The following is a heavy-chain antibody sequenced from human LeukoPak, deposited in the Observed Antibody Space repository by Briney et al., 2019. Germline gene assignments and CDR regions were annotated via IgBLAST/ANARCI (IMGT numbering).Heavy chain of an antibody. CDR3: ARQEGLAQDPGYCSSTSCRRYYFDY. V-gene: IGHV4-39*01. Sequence: SETLSLTCTVSGGSISSSSYYWGWIRQPPGKGLEWIGSIYYSGSTYYNPSLKSRVTISVDTSKNQFSLKLSSVTAADTAVYYCARQEGLAQDPGYCSSTSCRRYYFDYWGQGTLVTVSS. J-gene: IGHJ4*02. CDR1: GGSISSSSYY. D-gene: IGHD2-2*01. CDR2: IYYSGST.